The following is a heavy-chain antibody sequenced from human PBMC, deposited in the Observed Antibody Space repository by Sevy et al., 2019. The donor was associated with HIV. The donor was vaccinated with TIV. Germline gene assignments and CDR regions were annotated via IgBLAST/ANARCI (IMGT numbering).Heavy chain of an antibody. V-gene: IGHV4-59*01. CDR2: IHYTGTT. D-gene: IGHD5-12*01. CDR3: ARAPPVRSGDDSLNWFDP. Sequence: SETLSLTCTVSGGSISAYHWSWIRQPPGKGLEYIGYIHYTGTTNYNPSLKSRVTISVDTSKNQFSLKLSSVNAAETGPYYCARAPPVRSGDDSLNWFDPWGQGTLVTVSS. CDR1: GGSISAYH. J-gene: IGHJ5*02.